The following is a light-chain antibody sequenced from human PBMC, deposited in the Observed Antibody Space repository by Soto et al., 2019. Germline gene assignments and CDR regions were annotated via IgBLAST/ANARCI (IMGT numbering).Light chain of an antibody. CDR1: SSDIGAGYD. V-gene: IGLV1-40*01. CDR3: QSYDSSRHVV. J-gene: IGLJ2*01. CDR2: DNS. Sequence: QSVLTQPPSVSGAPGQRVTISSTGSSSDIGAGYDVQWYQQVLGTAPKLLILDNSNRPSGVTDRFSGSKSCTSASLAISGLQAEDEADYYCQSYDSSRHVVFGGATKVTVL.